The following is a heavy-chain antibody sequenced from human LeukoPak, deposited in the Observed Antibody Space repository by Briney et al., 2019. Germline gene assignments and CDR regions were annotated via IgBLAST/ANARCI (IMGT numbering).Heavy chain of an antibody. D-gene: IGHD3-3*01. V-gene: IGHV3-53*01. J-gene: IGHJ4*02. CDR2: IYSGGST. Sequence: GGSLRLSCAASGFTVSSNYISWVRQAPGKGLEWVSVIYSGGSTYYADSVKGRFTISRDNSKNTLYFQMNSLRAEDTAVYYCARGLVEWLSLPGHWGQGTLVTVSS. CDR1: GFTVSSNY. CDR3: ARGLVEWLSLPGH.